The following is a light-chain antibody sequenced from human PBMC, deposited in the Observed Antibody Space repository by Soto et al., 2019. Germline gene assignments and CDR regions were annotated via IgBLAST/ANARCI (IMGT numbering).Light chain of an antibody. CDR3: RQRSNWPPST. CDR1: QSVSNNY. J-gene: IGKJ5*01. Sequence: EIVMTQSPGTLSLSPGEIATPSCGASQSVSNNYLAWYQQRPGQAPRLLIYDASNRATGIPARCSGSGSWTDFTIPISSLEAEDFAIYYCRQRSNWPPSTFGQGTRLEIK. CDR2: DAS. V-gene: IGKV3-11*01.